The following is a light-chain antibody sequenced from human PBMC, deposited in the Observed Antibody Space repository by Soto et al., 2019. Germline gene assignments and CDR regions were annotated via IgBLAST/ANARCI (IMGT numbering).Light chain of an antibody. V-gene: IGKV3D-20*01. CDR2: DAS. CDR1: QSVSSSY. Sequence: EIVLTQSPATLSLSPGERATLSCGASQSVSSSYLAWYQQKPGLAPRLLIYDASSRATGIADRFSGSGSGTAFSIIIIKLQPEDFAVDYCQQQCSSPYTFGQGTKLEIK. CDR3: QQQCSSPYT. J-gene: IGKJ2*01.